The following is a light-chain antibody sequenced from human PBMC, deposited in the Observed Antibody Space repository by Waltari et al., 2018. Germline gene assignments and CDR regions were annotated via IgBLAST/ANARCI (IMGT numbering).Light chain of an antibody. CDR3: MQAQQTPT. CDR2: MVS. V-gene: IGKV2-28*01. Sequence: EIVMTQSPLSLPVTPGEPASISCRSSQSLLDSKGDTYFDWYLQKPGQSPQLLIYMVSMRASGVPDRFSGSGSGTDFTLRISRVEAEDVGLYYCMQAQQTPTFGPGTKVDIK. J-gene: IGKJ3*01. CDR1: QSLLDSKGDTY.